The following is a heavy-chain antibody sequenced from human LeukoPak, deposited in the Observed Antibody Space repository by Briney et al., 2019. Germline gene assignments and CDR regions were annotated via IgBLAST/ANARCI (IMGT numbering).Heavy chain of an antibody. CDR1: GGSICSHY. V-gene: IGHV4-59*11. J-gene: IGHJ4*02. CDR2: IYYSGST. D-gene: IGHD5-24*01. Sequence: PSETLSLTCTVSGGSICSHYWSWIRQPPGKGLEWIGYIYYSGSTNYNPSLKSRVTISVDTSKNQFSLKLSSVTAADTAVYYCARVWDGYNFDYWGQGTLVTVSS. CDR3: ARVWDGYNFDY.